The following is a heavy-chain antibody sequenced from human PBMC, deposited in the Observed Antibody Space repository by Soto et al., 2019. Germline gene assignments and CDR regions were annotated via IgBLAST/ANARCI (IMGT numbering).Heavy chain of an antibody. CDR2: IYYSGSS. V-gene: IGHV4-39*01. J-gene: IGHJ4*02. D-gene: IGHD2-21*02. Sequence: QLQLQESGPGLVKPSETLSLTCTVSGGSISSSSYYWTWIRQPPGKGLEWIGSIYYSGSSYYSPSPKSRVTISVYTSKNQFSLRLSSVTAADTAVYYCARRASVTGGFDFWGQGSLVTVSS. CDR3: ARRASVTGGFDF. CDR1: GGSISSSSYY.